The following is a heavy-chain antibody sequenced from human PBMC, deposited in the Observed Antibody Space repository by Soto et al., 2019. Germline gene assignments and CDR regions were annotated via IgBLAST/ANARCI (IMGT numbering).Heavy chain of an antibody. V-gene: IGHV3-7*01. Sequence: PGGSLRLSFAACGFTFTTYWMNWVRQAPGKGLEWVANINQDGGEIYCVGSVKGRFTISRDNAKNSLYLQMNSLRAEDTAVYYCARDQVAVAGAPAFDFWGQGTLVTVSS. D-gene: IGHD6-19*01. CDR3: ARDQVAVAGAPAFDF. CDR1: GFTFTTYW. J-gene: IGHJ4*02. CDR2: INQDGGEI.